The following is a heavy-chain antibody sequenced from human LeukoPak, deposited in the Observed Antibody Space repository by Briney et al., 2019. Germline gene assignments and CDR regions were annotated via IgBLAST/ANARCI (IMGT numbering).Heavy chain of an antibody. D-gene: IGHD3-22*01. J-gene: IGHJ3*02. Sequence: PGRSLRLSCAASGFTFSSYGFHWVRQAPGKGLEWVAVISYDGSNKYYADSVKGRFTISRDNSKNTLYPQMNSLRAEDTAVYYCAKGFNYYDSSGYYRERRSDAFDIWGQGTMVTVSS. V-gene: IGHV3-30*18. CDR1: GFTFSSYG. CDR2: ISYDGSNK. CDR3: AKGFNYYDSSGYYRERRSDAFDI.